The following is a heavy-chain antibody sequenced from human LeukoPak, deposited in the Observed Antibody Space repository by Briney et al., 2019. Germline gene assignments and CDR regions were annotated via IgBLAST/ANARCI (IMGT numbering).Heavy chain of an antibody. V-gene: IGHV3-53*01. CDR2: IYSGGST. D-gene: IGHD2-15*01. CDR3: ARQRRYCSGTNCYSGHYS. Sequence: GESLRLACAASGFTVSSNYMSWVRLAPGKGLEWVSIIYSGGSTYYADSVKGRFTISRDNSKNTLYLQRNSLRVEDTAVYYCARQRRYCSGTNCYSGHYSWGAGELVTVSS. CDR1: GFTVSSNY. J-gene: IGHJ4*02.